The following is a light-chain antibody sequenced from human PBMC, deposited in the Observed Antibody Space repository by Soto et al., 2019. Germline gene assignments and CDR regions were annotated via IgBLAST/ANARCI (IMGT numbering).Light chain of an antibody. CDR2: SAS. V-gene: IGKV1-39*01. CDR3: QQSYSSPYT. J-gene: IGKJ2*01. CDR1: QNIGNS. Sequence: DIQMTQSPSSLSASLGDRVTITCRASQNIGNSLNWYQQKAGKAPKLLMYSASRLEGGVPSRFSGSASGTGLTLTIRSLQPEDFATYYCQQSYSSPYTFGQGTKLEIK.